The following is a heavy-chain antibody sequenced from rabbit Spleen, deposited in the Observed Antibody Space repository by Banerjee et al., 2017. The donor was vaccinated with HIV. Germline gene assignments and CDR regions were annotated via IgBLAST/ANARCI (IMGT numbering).Heavy chain of an antibody. D-gene: IGHD8-1*01. CDR2: IYAGSSGST. CDR3: ARYAGTSSFTCGIDL. Sequence: QQQLVESGGGLVQPGGSMKLSCKASGFDFSSYGVSWVRQAPGKGLEWIASIYAGSSGSTYSATWAKGRFTISKTSSTTVTLQMTSLTVADTASYFCARYAGTSSFTCGIDLWGPGTLVTVS. CDR1: GFDFSSYG. J-gene: IGHJ6*01. V-gene: IGHV1S45*01.